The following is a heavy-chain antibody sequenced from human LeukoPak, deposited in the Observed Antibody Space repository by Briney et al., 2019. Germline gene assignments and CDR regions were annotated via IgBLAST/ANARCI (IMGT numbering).Heavy chain of an antibody. Sequence: GGSLRLSCAASGFTFSSYGMHWVRQAPGKGLEWVAVISYDGSNKYYADSVKGRFTISRDNSKNTLYLQMNSLRAEDTAVYYCARDETQTAKLEHSGMHVWGQGTTVTVSS. J-gene: IGHJ6*02. CDR3: ARDETQTAKLEHSGMHV. CDR2: ISYDGSNK. CDR1: GFTFSSYG. D-gene: IGHD1/OR15-1a*01. V-gene: IGHV3-30*03.